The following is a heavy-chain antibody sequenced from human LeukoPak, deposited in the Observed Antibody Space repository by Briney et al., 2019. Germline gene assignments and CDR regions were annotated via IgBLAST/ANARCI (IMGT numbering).Heavy chain of an antibody. D-gene: IGHD4/OR15-4a*01. Sequence: PGGSLRLSCPASEFAFGTYAMHWFRQAPGKGLEFVSAISTNGDSIFYGNSVEGRFTISRDNSKNTLYLQMGGLRAEDMAVYYCARANYHFSAYDYWGQGALVTVSS. V-gene: IGHV3-64*01. CDR2: ISTNGDSI. J-gene: IGHJ4*02. CDR1: EFAFGTYA. CDR3: ARANYHFSAYDY.